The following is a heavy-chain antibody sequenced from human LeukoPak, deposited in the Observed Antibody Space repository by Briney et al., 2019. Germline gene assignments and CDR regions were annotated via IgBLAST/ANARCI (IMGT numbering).Heavy chain of an antibody. CDR3: ARSPYIAPNDY. Sequence: GGSLRLSCEASGFTQNAMGWVRQAPGKGLEWVASISRSGGNSHYADSVKGRFTISRDNAKNSLYLQMNSLRAEDTAVYYCARSPYIAPNDYWGQGTLVTVSS. V-gene: IGHV3-21*01. J-gene: IGHJ4*02. CDR2: ISRSGGNS. CDR1: GFTQNA. D-gene: IGHD6-13*01.